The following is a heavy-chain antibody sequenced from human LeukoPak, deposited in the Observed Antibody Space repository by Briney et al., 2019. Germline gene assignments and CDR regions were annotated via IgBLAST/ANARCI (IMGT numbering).Heavy chain of an antibody. CDR2: ISGSGDNT. Sequence: PGGSLRLSCAASRFTFSSFAMNWVRQAPGKGLEWVSAISGSGDNTYYADSVKGRFTISRDNSKNTLYLQMNSLRAEDTAIYYCAKGSDGFDPWGQGTLVTVSS. V-gene: IGHV3-23*01. CDR3: AKGSDGFDP. CDR1: RFTFSSFA. J-gene: IGHJ5*02.